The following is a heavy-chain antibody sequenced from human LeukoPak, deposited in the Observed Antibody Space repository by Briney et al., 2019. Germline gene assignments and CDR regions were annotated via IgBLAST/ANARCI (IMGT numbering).Heavy chain of an antibody. CDR2: ISGSGGST. CDR1: GFTFSSYG. D-gene: IGHD3-10*01. CDR3: ARRRGEYYYGSGILLWPYYYYYYMDV. J-gene: IGHJ6*03. Sequence: GGSLRLSCAASGFTFSSYGMSWVRQAPGKGLEWVSAISGSGGSTYYADSVKGRFTISRDNSKNTLYLQMNSLRAEDTAVYYCARRRGEYYYGSGILLWPYYYYYYMDVWGKGTTVTVSS. V-gene: IGHV3-23*01.